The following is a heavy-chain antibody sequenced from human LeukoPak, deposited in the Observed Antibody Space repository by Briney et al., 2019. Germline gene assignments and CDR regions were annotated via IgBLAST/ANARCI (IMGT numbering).Heavy chain of an antibody. CDR1: GGSIRSSSYY. Sequence: PSETLSLTCTVSGGSIRSSSYYWGWIRQPPGKGLEWIGYIDYSGSIYYNPSLNSRATMSINTSKNQFSLKLGSVTAVDTAVYYCAHKFAGSYAFDIWGQGTMVTVSS. J-gene: IGHJ3*02. CDR3: AHKFAGSYAFDI. CDR2: IDYSGSI. V-gene: IGHV4-39*07.